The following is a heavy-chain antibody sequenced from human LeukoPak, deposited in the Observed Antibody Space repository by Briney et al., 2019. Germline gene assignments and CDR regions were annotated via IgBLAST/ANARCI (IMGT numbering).Heavy chain of an antibody. CDR3: ARSFRDYDFWSGANGYMDV. J-gene: IGHJ6*03. CDR2: IYYSGST. D-gene: IGHD3-3*01. V-gene: IGHV4-59*02. CDR1: GFTVSSNY. Sequence: GSLRLSCAASGFTVSSNYMSWIRQPPGKGLEWIGYIYYSGSTNYNPSLKSRVTISVDTSKNQFSLKLSSVTAADTAVYYCARSFRDYDFWSGANGYMDVWGKGTTVTVSS.